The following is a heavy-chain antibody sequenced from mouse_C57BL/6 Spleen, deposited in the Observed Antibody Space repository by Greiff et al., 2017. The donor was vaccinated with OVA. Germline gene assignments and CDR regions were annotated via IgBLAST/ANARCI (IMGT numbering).Heavy chain of an antibody. V-gene: IGHV1-55*01. D-gene: IGHD2-4*01. J-gene: IGHJ4*01. CDR3: ARKGLRHAMDY. CDR2: VYPGSGST. CDR1: GYTFTSYW. Sequence: QVQLQQPGAELVKPGASVKMSCKASGYTFTSYWITWVKQRPGQGLEWIGDVYPGSGSTNYNEKFKSKATLTVDTSSSTAYMQLSSLTSEDSAVYYCARKGLRHAMDYWGQGTSVTVSS.